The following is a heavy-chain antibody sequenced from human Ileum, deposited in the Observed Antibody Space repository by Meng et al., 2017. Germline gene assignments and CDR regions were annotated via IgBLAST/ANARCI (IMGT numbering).Heavy chain of an antibody. J-gene: IGHJ2*01. CDR1: GGSFSGYY. D-gene: IGHD3-10*02. Sequence: QVQLQQWGAGLLKPSATLSLTCAVYGGSFSGYYWSWIRQPPGKGLEWIGEINHSGSTNYNPSLKSRVTISVDTSKNQFSLKLNSVTAADTAIYYCARADYVRYFDLWGRGTLVTVSS. CDR2: INHSGST. CDR3: ARADYVRYFDL. V-gene: IGHV4-34*01.